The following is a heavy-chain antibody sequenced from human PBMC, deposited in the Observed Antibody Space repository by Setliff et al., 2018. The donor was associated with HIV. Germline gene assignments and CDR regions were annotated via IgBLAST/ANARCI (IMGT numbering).Heavy chain of an antibody. Sequence: SETLSLTCTVSGVFISGGSYYWSWIRQPAGKGLEWIGHIYTSGSTNYNPSLKSRVTISVDTSKNQFSLQVTSVTAADTAVYYCARDPYCPNTCYEDFTFDSWGQGTLVTVSS. CDR3: ARDPYCPNTCYEDFTFDS. V-gene: IGHV4-61*09. J-gene: IGHJ4*02. CDR1: GVFISGGSYY. D-gene: IGHD2-8*01. CDR2: IYTSGST.